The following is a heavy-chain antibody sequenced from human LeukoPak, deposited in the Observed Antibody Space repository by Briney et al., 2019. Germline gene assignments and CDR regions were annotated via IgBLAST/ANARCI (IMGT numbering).Heavy chain of an antibody. Sequence: GGSLRLSCAASGFTFNNYAMSWVRQAPGKGLEWVSVISASGRTTYYADSVKGRFIISRDNSKSTLYLQMNSLRAEDTAIYYCANMVGDTITRGFDYWGQGTLVTVSS. CDR2: ISASGRTT. J-gene: IGHJ4*02. CDR1: GFTFNNYA. D-gene: IGHD1-26*01. CDR3: ANMVGDTITRGFDY. V-gene: IGHV3-23*01.